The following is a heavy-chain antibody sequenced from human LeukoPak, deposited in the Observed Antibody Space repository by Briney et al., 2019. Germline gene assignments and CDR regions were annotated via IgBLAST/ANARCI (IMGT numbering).Heavy chain of an antibody. CDR1: GFAFSSFE. V-gene: IGHV3-48*03. J-gene: IGHJ3*02. CDR2: ISSGGSTI. D-gene: IGHD3-3*01. CDR3: ARGITIFGKDAFDI. Sequence: GGSLRLSCAGSGFAFSSFEMNWVRQAPGKGLEWLSYISSGGSTIYDADSVRGRFTISRDNTKNSLYLQMNSLRAEDTAVYYCARGITIFGKDAFDIWGQGTMVTVSS.